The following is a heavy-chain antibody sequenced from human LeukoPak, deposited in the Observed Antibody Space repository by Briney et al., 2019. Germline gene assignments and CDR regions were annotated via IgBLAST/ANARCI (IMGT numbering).Heavy chain of an antibody. V-gene: IGHV4-59*08. CDR2: IYYSGST. J-gene: IGHJ3*02. D-gene: IGHD3-22*01. Sequence: SETLSLTCTVSGGSISSYYRSWIRQPPGKGLEWIGYIYYSGSTNYNPSLKSRVTISVDTSKNQFSLKLSSVTAADTAVYYCARHALNYYDSSGHRAFDIWGQGTMVTVSS. CDR1: GGSISSYY. CDR3: ARHALNYYDSSGHRAFDI.